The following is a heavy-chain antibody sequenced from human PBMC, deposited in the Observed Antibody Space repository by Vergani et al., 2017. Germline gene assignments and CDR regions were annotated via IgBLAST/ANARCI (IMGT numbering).Heavy chain of an antibody. V-gene: IGHV3-23*04. D-gene: IGHD1-26*01. Sequence: EVQLVESGGGLVKPGGSLRLSCAASGFTFSSYAMSWVRQAPGKGLEWVSAISGSGGSTYYADSVKGRFTISRDNSKNTLYLQMNSLRAEDTAVYYCAKDSRVGATLLSSLRVFDYWGQGTLVTVSS. CDR2: ISGSGGST. J-gene: IGHJ4*02. CDR1: GFTFSSYA. CDR3: AKDSRVGATLLSSLRVFDY.